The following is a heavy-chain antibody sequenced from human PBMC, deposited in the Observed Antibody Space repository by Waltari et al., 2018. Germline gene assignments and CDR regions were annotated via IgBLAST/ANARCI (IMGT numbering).Heavy chain of an antibody. J-gene: IGHJ6*02. CDR2: ISSSSSTI. V-gene: IGHV3-48*01. CDR1: GFTFSSYS. Sequence: EVQLVESGGGLIQPGGSLRLSCAASGFTFSSYSMNWVRQAPGKGLEWVSYISSSSSTIYYADSVKGRFTISRDNAKNSLYLQMNSLRAEDTAVYYCAGGEGVVVFYGMDVWGQGTTVTVSS. D-gene: IGHD2-2*01. CDR3: AGGEGVVVFYGMDV.